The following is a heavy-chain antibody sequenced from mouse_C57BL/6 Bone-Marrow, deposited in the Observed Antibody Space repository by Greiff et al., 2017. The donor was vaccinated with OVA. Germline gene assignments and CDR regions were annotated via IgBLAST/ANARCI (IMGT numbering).Heavy chain of an antibody. J-gene: IGHJ4*01. CDR3: ARGAGTNYYAMDY. V-gene: IGHV1-50*01. D-gene: IGHD4-1*01. CDR2: IDPSDSYT. CDR1: GYTFTSYW. Sequence: QVQLQQPGAELVKPGASVKLSCKASGYTFTSYWMQWVKQRPGQGLAWIGEIDPSDSYTNYNQKFKGKATLTVDTSSSTAYMQLSSLTSEDSAVYYCARGAGTNYYAMDYWGQGTSVTVSS.